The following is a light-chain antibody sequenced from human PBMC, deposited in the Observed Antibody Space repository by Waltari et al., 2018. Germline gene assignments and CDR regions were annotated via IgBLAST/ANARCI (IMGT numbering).Light chain of an antibody. CDR3: SSFTSSSSFV. CDR2: DCV. J-gene: IGLJ1*01. V-gene: IGLV2-14*03. Sequence: QSALTQPASVSGSPGQSINISCTGNIRDVGGYKYVSWYQQHPGDVPRLLIYDCVKRPSGVSNRFSGSKSDNTARLTISGLQAADEAHYYCSSFTSSSSFVFGSGTKVTV. CDR1: IRDVGGYKY.